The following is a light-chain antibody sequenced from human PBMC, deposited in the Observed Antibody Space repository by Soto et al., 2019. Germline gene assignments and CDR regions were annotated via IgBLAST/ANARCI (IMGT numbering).Light chain of an antibody. CDR2: NNL. J-gene: IGLJ1*01. CDR3: QSFDSSLRVYV. Sequence: QSVLTQPPSVSGAPGQRVTISFTWSSSNFGAGYEVHWYKQVPGAAPTLVIFNNLNRPSGVPERFSGSKSGTSASLVISGLQGEDEADYYCQSFDSSLRVYVFGSGPKLTVL. V-gene: IGLV1-40*01. CDR1: SSNFGAGYE.